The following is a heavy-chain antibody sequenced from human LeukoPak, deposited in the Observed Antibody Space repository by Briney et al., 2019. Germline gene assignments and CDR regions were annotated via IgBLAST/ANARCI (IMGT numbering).Heavy chain of an antibody. CDR1: EYTLTELS. Sequence: VASVKVSCKVSEYTLTELSMHWVRQAPGKGLEWMGGFDPEDGEIIYAQKFQGRVTMTEDTSTDTAYMELSSLRSEDTAVYYCATDFSFGSGWYWGFDPWGQGTLVTVSS. V-gene: IGHV1-24*01. D-gene: IGHD6-19*01. J-gene: IGHJ5*02. CDR2: FDPEDGEI. CDR3: ATDFSFGSGWYWGFDP.